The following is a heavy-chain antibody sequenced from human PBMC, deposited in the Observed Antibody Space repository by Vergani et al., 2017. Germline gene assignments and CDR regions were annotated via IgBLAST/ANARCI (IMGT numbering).Heavy chain of an antibody. CDR2: ISASGNA. D-gene: IGHD3-3*01. CDR1: GGSISAGYYF. CDR3: AVQSGGYYSCLNVYPLRTSFDV. Sequence: QVQLQASGPGRVKPSQTLSLTCTMSGGSISAGYYFWSWIRQPAGKGLEWLGHISASGNASHSPSLKTRVAMSVDTSKNQFSLTVTSVTAADTAIYFCAVQSGGYYSCLNVYPLRTSFDVWGHGTVVTVSS. V-gene: IGHV4-61*02. J-gene: IGHJ3*01.